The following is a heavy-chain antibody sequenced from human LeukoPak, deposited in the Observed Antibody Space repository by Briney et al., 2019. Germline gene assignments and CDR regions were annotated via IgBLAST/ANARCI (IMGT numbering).Heavy chain of an antibody. CDR2: INHSGST. V-gene: IGHV4-34*01. D-gene: IGHD4-23*01. J-gene: IGHJ4*02. CDR3: ARSGTVVTPDY. Sequence: SETLSLTCAVYGGSFSGYYWSWIRQPPGKGLEWIGEINHSGSTNYNPSLKSRVTISVDTSKNQFSLKLSSVTAADTAVYYCARSGTVVTPDYWGQGTLVTVSS. CDR1: GGSFSGYY.